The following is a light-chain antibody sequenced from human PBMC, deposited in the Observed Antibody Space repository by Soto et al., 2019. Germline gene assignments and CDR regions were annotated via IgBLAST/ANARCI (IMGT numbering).Light chain of an antibody. CDR2: GAS. J-gene: IGKJ2*01. CDR3: QQYGSSPPGYT. Sequence: EIVLTQSPGTLSLSPGERATLSCRASQSVSSSYLAWYQQKPGQAPRLLIYGASGRATGIPDRFSGSGSGTDFTLTISRLEPEDVAVYYCQQYGSSPPGYTFGQGTKLEIK. CDR1: QSVSSSY. V-gene: IGKV3-20*01.